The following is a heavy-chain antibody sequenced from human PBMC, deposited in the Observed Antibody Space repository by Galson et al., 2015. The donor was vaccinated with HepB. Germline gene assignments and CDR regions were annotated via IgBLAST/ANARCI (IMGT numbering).Heavy chain of an antibody. CDR2: IKSKTDGGTT. D-gene: IGHD3-22*01. Sequence: SLRLSCAASGFTFSNAWMNWVRQAPGKGLEWVGRIKSKTDGGTTDYAAPVKGRFTISRDDSKNTLYLQMNSLKTEDTAVYYCTTDAPMIVDLYYYYMDVWGKGTTVTVSS. CDR3: TTDAPMIVDLYYYYMDV. CDR1: GFTFSNAW. J-gene: IGHJ6*03. V-gene: IGHV3-15*07.